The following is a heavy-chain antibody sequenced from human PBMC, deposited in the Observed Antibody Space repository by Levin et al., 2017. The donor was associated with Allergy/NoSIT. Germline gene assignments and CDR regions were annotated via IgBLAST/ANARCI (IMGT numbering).Heavy chain of an antibody. CDR3: AHLVEVVAADVYDI. Sequence: GGSLRLSCAASGFSFRSYSMNWVRQAPGKGLEWVSSISRGSSHIYYADSVKGRFTISRDDAKHSLYLQMNSLRAEDTAVYYCAHLVEVVAADVYDIWGQGTMVTVAS. CDR1: GFSFRSYS. J-gene: IGHJ3*02. CDR2: ISRGSSHI. V-gene: IGHV3-21*01. D-gene: IGHD2-15*01.